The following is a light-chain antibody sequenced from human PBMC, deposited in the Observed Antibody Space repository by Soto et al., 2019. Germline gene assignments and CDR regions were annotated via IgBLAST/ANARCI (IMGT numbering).Light chain of an antibody. CDR3: GTWDSSLTTFV. CDR1: SSNIGEYY. Sequence: QSVLTQPPSVSAAPGRKVTMSCSGSSSNIGEYYVSWHQQLPGTAPKLLIYENDKRPSGIPDRFSGSKSGTSATLDITGLQTGAEADYYCGTWDSSLTTFVFGTGTKVTV. J-gene: IGLJ1*01. V-gene: IGLV1-51*02. CDR2: END.